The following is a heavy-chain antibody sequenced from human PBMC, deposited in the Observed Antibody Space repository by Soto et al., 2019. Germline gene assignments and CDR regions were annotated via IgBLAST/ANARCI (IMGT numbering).Heavy chain of an antibody. Sequence: EVQLVQSGAEVKKPGESLRISCKGSGYSFTSYWISWVRQMPGKGLEWMGRIDPSDSYTNYSPSFQGHVTISADKSISTAYLQWSSLKASDTAMYYCATEGYYYGSGSYYAPDYWGQGTLVTVSS. CDR2: IDPSDSYT. D-gene: IGHD3-10*01. V-gene: IGHV5-10-1*01. CDR3: ATEGYYYGSGSYYAPDY. J-gene: IGHJ4*02. CDR1: GYSFTSYW.